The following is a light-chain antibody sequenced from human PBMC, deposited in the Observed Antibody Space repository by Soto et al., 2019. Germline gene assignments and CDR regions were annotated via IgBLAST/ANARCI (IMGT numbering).Light chain of an antibody. CDR3: QNYYSAPFT. CDR1: QGISDY. J-gene: IGKJ3*01. V-gene: IGKV1-27*01. Sequence: DIQMTQSPSSLSAFLGDRVTITCRASQGISDYLVWYQQKPGKVPKLLIYAASTLQSGVPPRFSGTGSGTDFTLTNSSLQPEDVATYYCQNYYSAPFTFGPGTKVDIK. CDR2: AAS.